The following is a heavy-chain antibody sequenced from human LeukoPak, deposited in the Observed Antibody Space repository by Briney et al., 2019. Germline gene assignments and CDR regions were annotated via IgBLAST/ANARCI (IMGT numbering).Heavy chain of an antibody. Sequence: SETLSLTCTVSGGSISSYYWSWIRQPPGKGLEWIGYIYYSGSTNYNPSLKSRVTISVDRSKNQFSLKLSSVTAADTAVYYCARESGSHPFDYWGQGTLVTVSS. CDR3: ARESGSHPFDY. V-gene: IGHV4-59*12. J-gene: IGHJ4*02. D-gene: IGHD6-13*01. CDR1: GGSISSYY. CDR2: IYYSGST.